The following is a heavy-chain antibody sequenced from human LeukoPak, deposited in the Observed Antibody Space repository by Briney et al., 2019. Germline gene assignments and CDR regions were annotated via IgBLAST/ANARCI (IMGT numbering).Heavy chain of an antibody. V-gene: IGHV4-59*08. J-gene: IGHJ4*02. D-gene: IGHD3-22*01. CDR2: IYYSGST. CDR1: GGSISSYY. Sequence: PSETLSLTCTVSGGSISSYYWSWIRQPPGTGLEGIGYIYYSGSTNYNPSLKSRVTKSVDPSKNHFTLTLTSVPAADPAAYYCARLNYDSSGYLDYWGQGTLGTVSS. CDR3: ARLNYDSSGYLDY.